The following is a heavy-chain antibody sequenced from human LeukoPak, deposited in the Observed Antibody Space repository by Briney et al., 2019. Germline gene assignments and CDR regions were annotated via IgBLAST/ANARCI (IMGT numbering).Heavy chain of an antibody. D-gene: IGHD3-16*01. CDR1: GGSISNYY. V-gene: IGHV4-59*12. CDR3: ARDDRGGSRGFDP. CDR2: IYYTGST. J-gene: IGHJ5*02. Sequence: SETLSLTCTVSGGSISNYYWSWIRQPPGKGLEWIAYIYYTGSTNYNPSLKSRVTISVDTSKNQFSLKLSSVTAADTAVYYCARDDRGGSRGFDPWGQGTLVTVSS.